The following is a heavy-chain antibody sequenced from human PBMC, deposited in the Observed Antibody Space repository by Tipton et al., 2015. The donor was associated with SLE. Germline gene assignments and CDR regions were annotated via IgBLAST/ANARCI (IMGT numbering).Heavy chain of an antibody. Sequence: TLSLTCAVYGGSFSGYYWSWIRQPPGKGLEWIGEINHSGSTYYNPSLKSRVTISVDTSKNQFSLKLSSVTAADTAVYYCARRVGSFDYWGQGTLVTVSS. J-gene: IGHJ4*02. V-gene: IGHV4-34*01. CDR2: INHSGST. CDR3: ARRVGSFDY. CDR1: GGSFSGYY. D-gene: IGHD1-26*01.